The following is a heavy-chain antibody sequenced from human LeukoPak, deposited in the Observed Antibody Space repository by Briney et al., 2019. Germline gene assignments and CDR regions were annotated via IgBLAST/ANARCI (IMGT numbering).Heavy chain of an antibody. J-gene: IGHJ4*02. CDR2: IYYSGST. V-gene: IGHV4-30-4*01. CDR1: GGSISSGDYY. Sequence: SETLSLTCTVSGGSISSGDYYWSWIRQPPGKGLEWIGYIYYSGSTYYNPSLKSRVTISVDTSKNQFSLKLSSVTAADTAVYYCAREPPTDLTPPFDYWGQGTLVTVSS. CDR3: AREPPTDLTPPFDY. D-gene: IGHD4-17*01.